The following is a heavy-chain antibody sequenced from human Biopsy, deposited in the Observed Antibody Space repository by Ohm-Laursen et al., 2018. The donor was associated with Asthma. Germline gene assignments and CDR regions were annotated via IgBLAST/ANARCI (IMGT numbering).Heavy chain of an antibody. V-gene: IGHV4-39*01. J-gene: IGHJ6*02. CDR1: SGSGGYMRSGNYY. CDR2: IYYSGTT. D-gene: IGHD6-13*01. CDR3: VRGSSSWHHGPFHYYYGLDA. Sequence: SDTLSLTWSLSSGSGGYMRSGNYYWGWIRQPPGKGLEWIGSIYYSGTTYYNPSLESRVTVSADTSKNQFSLKLTSVTAADTAVYYCVRGSSSWHHGPFHYYYGLDAWGQGTTATVSS.